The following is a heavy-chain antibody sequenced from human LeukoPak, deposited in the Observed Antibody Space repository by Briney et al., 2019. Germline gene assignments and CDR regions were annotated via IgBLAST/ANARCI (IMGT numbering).Heavy chain of an antibody. J-gene: IGHJ6*03. D-gene: IGHD6-13*01. V-gene: IGHV1-69*13. Sequence: SVKVSCKASGGTFSRYAISWVRQAPGQGLEWMGGIIPIFGTANYALKFQGRVTITAAESTSTAYMELSSLRSEDTAVYYCARNQQLVRAYYYYMDVWLKGTTLTVSS. CDR3: ARNQQLVRAYYYYMDV. CDR2: IIPIFGTA. CDR1: GGTFSRYA.